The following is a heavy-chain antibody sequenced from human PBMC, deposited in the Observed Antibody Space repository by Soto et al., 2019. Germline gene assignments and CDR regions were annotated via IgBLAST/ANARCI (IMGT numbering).Heavy chain of an antibody. CDR2: IWHDGSNK. Sequence: GGSLRLSCAASGVIFSNFGMHCVRQAPGKGLEWVGIIWHDGSNKYYADSVEGRFTISRDNSKNTVYLQMNSLRGEDTGFYYCAGFYVAAGAARLEYWGQGTLVTVSS. CDR3: AGFYVAAGAARLEY. D-gene: IGHD1-26*01. CDR1: GVIFSNFG. V-gene: IGHV3-33*01. J-gene: IGHJ4*02.